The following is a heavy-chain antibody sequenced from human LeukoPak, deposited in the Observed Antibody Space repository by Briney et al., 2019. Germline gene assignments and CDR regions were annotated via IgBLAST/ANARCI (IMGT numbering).Heavy chain of an antibody. D-gene: IGHD1-26*01. CDR3: AGGPSRRGSTAFDS. J-gene: IGHJ4*02. CDR1: GGSFSGYY. V-gene: IGHV4-34*01. CDR2: INHSGST. Sequence: PSETLSLTCAVYGGSFSGYYWSWIRQPPGKGLEWIGEINHSGSTNYNPSLKSRVTISVDTSKNQFSLKLSSVTAADTAVYYCAGGPSRRGSTAFDSGAQEPLVTVS.